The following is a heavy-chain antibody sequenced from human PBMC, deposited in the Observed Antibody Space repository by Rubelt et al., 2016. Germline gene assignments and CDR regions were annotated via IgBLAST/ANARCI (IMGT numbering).Heavy chain of an antibody. CDR2: IYHSGIT. Sequence: QEQLKQWGAGLLEASETLSLTCAVYGGPFSGYYWSWIRQPPGKGLEWIGEIYHSGITNYNTSLKSRVTLSVDKSKNQFSLNLNSVTAADTAVYYCASLLDSSSWALSDYWGQGILVTVSS. CDR1: GGPFSGYY. V-gene: IGHV4-34*01. D-gene: IGHD6-13*01. J-gene: IGHJ4*02. CDR3: ASLLDSSSWALSDY.